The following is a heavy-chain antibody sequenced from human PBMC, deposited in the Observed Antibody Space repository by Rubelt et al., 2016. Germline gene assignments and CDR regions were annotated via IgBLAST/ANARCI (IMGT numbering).Heavy chain of an antibody. CDR1: GGSISSSSYY. V-gene: IGHV4-61*01. Sequence: VSGGSISSSSYYWSWIRQPPGKGLEWIGYIYYSGSTNYNPSLKSRVTISVDTSKNQFSLKLSSVTAADTAVYYCARSTEYYDSSGLVGGGWFDPWGQGTLVTVSS. CDR3: ARSTEYYDSSGLVGGGWFDP. D-gene: IGHD3-22*01. J-gene: IGHJ5*02. CDR2: IYYSGST.